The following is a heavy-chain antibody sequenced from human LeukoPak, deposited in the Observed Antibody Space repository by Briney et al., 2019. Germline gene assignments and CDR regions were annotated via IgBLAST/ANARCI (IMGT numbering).Heavy chain of an antibody. Sequence: GGSLRLSCAASGFTFTSYWMSWVRQAPGKGLEWVANIKQDGSEKYYVDSVSGRFTISRDNAENSLYLQMNSLRAEDTAVYYCGRTVRGRYYDSSGYPDHWGQGTLVTVSS. V-gene: IGHV3-7*01. CDR3: GRTVRGRYYDSSGYPDH. J-gene: IGHJ5*02. D-gene: IGHD3-22*01. CDR1: GFTFTSYW. CDR2: IKQDGSEK.